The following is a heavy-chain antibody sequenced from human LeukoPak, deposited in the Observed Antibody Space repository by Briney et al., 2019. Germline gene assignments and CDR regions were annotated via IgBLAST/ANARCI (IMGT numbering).Heavy chain of an antibody. Sequence: GASVKVSCKASGYTFTSYAMHWVRQAPGQRLEWMGWINAGNGNTKYSQEFQGRVTITRDTSASTAYMELSSLRSEDMAVYYCARGRRWYCGGDCSSDYYYMDVWGKGTTVTVSS. D-gene: IGHD2-21*02. CDR3: ARGRRWYCGGDCSSDYYYMDV. CDR2: INAGNGNT. V-gene: IGHV1-3*03. J-gene: IGHJ6*03. CDR1: GYTFTSYA.